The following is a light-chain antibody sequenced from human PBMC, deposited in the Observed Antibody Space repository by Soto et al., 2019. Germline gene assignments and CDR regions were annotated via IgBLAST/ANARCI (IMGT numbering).Light chain of an antibody. V-gene: IGKV3-20*01. CDR3: QQFGSSPGFT. CDR1: QSINNRY. J-gene: IGKJ3*01. Sequence: EIVLTQSPGTLSLSPGERATLSCRASQSINNRYLACYQQKPGQAPRLLIYAASSSATGIPDRFSGSGSGTDFTLTISRLEPEDFAVYYCQQFGSSPGFTFGPGTKVDIK. CDR2: AAS.